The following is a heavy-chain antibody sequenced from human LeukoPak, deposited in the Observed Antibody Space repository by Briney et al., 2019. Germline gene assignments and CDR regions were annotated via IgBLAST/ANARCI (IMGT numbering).Heavy chain of an antibody. D-gene: IGHD6-13*01. CDR1: GTSFTGYY. Sequence: PSATLSLTCDAIGTSFTGYYWSWIRQPPGKGLEWIGEINHSGDTYYNPSLKSRLTMSEDTSKNELSLILTSVTAADTAVYYCSRGRKGSSSWYGMDVWGNGSTVIVSS. J-gene: IGHJ6*01. CDR3: SRGRKGSSSWYGMDV. V-gene: IGHV4-34*01. CDR2: INHSGDT.